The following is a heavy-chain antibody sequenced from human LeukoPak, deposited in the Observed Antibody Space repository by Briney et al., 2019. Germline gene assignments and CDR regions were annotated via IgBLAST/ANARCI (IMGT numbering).Heavy chain of an antibody. CDR2: ISSSSSDT. V-gene: IGHV3-11*06. J-gene: IGHJ4*02. CDR1: GFTFTDWY. D-gene: IGHD1-26*01. Sequence: GGSLRLSCAASGFTFTDWYMSWIRQAPGKGLQWLSYISSSSSDTSYADSVRGRFTISRDNAKKSAYLQMNSLRAEDTAIYYCVKSAGRNGGNWGQGTLVIVSS. CDR3: VKSAGRNGGN.